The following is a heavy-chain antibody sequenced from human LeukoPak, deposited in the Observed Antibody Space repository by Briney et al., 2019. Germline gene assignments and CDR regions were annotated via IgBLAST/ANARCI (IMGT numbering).Heavy chain of an antibody. D-gene: IGHD3-10*01. CDR2: ISSSNNTK. CDR3: AGGDGWFGELLSFDY. J-gene: IGHJ4*02. CDR1: GFTFSSYS. Sequence: GGALRLSCAASGFTFSSYSMNWVRQAPGKGLECVSHISSSNNTKYYADSVKGRFTIFKDNDKNSLYLQMNNLRDEETAVYFCAGGDGWFGELLSFDYWGQGTLVTVSS. V-gene: IGHV3-48*02.